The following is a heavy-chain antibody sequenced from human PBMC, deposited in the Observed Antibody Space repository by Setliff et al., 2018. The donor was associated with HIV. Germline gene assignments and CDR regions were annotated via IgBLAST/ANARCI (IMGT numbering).Heavy chain of an antibody. CDR2: INAGDDNT. CDR3: ARDQATGYEKVWFSWIDP. D-gene: IGHD5-12*01. V-gene: IGHV1-3*01. Sequence: ASVKVSCKAFGYTFSTNAIHWVRQAPGQRLEWMGYINAGDDNTRYSEKFQGRVTITRDTSANTAYMELSSLRSEDTAVYYCARDQATGYEKVWFSWIDPWGQGTLVTVSS. CDR1: GYTFSTNA. J-gene: IGHJ5*02.